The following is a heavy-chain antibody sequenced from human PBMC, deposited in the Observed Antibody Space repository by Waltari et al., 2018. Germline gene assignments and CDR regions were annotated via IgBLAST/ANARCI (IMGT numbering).Heavy chain of an antibody. J-gene: IGHJ1*01. D-gene: IGHD5-12*01. V-gene: IGHV1-69*12. CDR1: GGTFSSYA. CDR3: ARGGPLWLQGREGFQH. Sequence: QVQLVQSGAEVKKPGSSVKVSCKASGGTFSSYAISWVRQAPGQGLEWMGGISPIFGTANYAQKFQGRVTITAYESTSTAYMELSSLRSEDTAVYYCARGGPLWLQGREGFQHWGQGTLVTVSS. CDR2: ISPIFGTA.